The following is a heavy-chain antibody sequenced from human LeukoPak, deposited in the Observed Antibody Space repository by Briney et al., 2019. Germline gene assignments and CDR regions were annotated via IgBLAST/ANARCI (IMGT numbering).Heavy chain of an antibody. D-gene: IGHD1-1*01. CDR3: ARDPRTVQI. V-gene: IGHV3-21*01. J-gene: IGHJ4*02. Sequence: GGSLRLSCAASGFTFSNYSMNWVRQAPGKGLEWVSYISSSSYYIYYADSVKGRFTISRDNAKNLLSLQMDSLRVEDTAIYYCARDPRTVQIWGQGTLVTVSS. CDR1: GFTFSNYS. CDR2: ISSSSYYI.